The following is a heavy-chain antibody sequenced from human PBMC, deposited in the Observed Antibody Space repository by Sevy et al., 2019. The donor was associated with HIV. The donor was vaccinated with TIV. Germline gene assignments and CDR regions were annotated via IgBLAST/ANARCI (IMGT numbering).Heavy chain of an antibody. V-gene: IGHV3-9*01. CDR1: GFPFNDHA. D-gene: IGHD2-21*01. J-gene: IGHJ6*02. CDR2: VSWNSRNI. CDR3: AKDINRGCDGVNCYSYYYYFYGLDV. Sequence: GGSLRLSCAASGFPFNDHAMHWVRQVPGKGLEWVSGVSWNSRNIGYAGSVKGRFTISRDNARHFLYLEMNSLRPEDTPFYYCAKDINRGCDGVNCYSYYYYFYGLDVWGQGTTVTVSS.